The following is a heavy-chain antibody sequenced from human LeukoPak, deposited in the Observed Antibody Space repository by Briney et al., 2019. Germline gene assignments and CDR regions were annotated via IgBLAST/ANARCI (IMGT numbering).Heavy chain of an antibody. CDR2: ISPTGSTT. J-gene: IGHJ4*02. D-gene: IGHD6-6*01. V-gene: IGHV3-74*01. CDR3: ARGPNSNWSGLDF. CDR1: GLTFSSYS. Sequence: GGSLRLSCAASGLTFSSYSMNWVRQAPGKGLVWVSRISPTGSTTSYADSVKGRFTVSRDNAKNTLYLQVNNLRAEDTAVYYCARGPNSNWSGLDFWGQGTLLTVSS.